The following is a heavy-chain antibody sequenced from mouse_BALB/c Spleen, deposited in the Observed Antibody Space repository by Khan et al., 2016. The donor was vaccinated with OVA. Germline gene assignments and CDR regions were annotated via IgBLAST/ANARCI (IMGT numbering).Heavy chain of an antibody. CDR3: AREGSYYRSDGWFAY. Sequence: QVRLQQSGAELARPGASVKMSCKASGYTFTTYTIHWVKQRPGQGLEWIGYIIPSNDYTNYNQKFKDRATLTADKSSSTAYMQLSSLTSEDSAVYYCAREGSYYRSDGWFAYWGQGTLGTVSA. V-gene: IGHV1-4*01. D-gene: IGHD2-14*01. CDR2: IIPSNDYT. CDR1: GYTFTTYT. J-gene: IGHJ3*01.